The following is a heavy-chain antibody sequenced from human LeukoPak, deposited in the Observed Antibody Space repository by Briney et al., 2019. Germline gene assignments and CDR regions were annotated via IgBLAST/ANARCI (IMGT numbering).Heavy chain of an antibody. CDR3: ARHPRWVVVPAARGHWFDP. CDR1: GYTFTSYG. V-gene: IGHV1-18*01. J-gene: IGHJ5*02. Sequence: ASVKVSCKASGYTFTSYGISWVRQAPGQGLEWMGWISAYNGNTNYAQKLQGRVTMTTDTSTSTAYMELRSLRSDDTAVYYCARHPRWVVVPAARGHWFDPWGQGTLVTVSS. CDR2: ISAYNGNT. D-gene: IGHD2-2*01.